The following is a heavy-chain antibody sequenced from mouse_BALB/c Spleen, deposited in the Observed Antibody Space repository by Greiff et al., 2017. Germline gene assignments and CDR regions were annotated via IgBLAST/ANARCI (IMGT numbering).Heavy chain of an antibody. J-gene: IGHJ1*01. D-gene: IGHD1-1*01. V-gene: IGHV5-6*02. CDR2: ISSGGSYT. Sequence: EVKLVESGGDLVKPGGSLKLSCAASGFTFSSYGMSWVRQTPDKRLEWVATISSGGSYTYYPDSVKGRFTISRDNAKNTLYLQMSSLKSEDTAMYYCARHGILRVYFDVWGAGTTVTVSS. CDR3: ARHGILRVYFDV. CDR1: GFTFSSYG.